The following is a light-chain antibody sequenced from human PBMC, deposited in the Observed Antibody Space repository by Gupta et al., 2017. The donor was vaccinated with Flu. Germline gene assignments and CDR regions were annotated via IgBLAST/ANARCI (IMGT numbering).Light chain of an antibody. CDR3: SSYTSTTTFYV. J-gene: IGLJ1*01. V-gene: IGLV2-14*01. Sequence: QSTLTQPASVTGSADRSNIIYRTGPSSDVGNSDYFSWYQQDSGKAPKLLIYDVSNRTSGVSSRFSGSKSSNTASLTIAMHQAEDETDYYCSSYTSTTTFYVFGTGTKFTVL. CDR1: SSDVGNSDY. CDR2: DVS.